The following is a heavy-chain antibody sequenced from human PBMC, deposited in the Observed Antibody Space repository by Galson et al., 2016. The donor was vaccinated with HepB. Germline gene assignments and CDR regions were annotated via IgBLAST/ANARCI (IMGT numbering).Heavy chain of an antibody. J-gene: IGHJ6*02. D-gene: IGHD3-16*01. CDR3: AKDRVMISYYGMDV. CDR1: GYIFTSQY. Sequence: SVKVSCKASGYIFTSQYIHWVRQAPGQGLEWMGRINPSDGSTIHAQNFQGRVTLTRDTSTSTVYMELSSLRFEDTAVYYCAKDRVMISYYGMDVWGQGTTVTVSS. CDR2: INPSDGST. V-gene: IGHV1-46*01.